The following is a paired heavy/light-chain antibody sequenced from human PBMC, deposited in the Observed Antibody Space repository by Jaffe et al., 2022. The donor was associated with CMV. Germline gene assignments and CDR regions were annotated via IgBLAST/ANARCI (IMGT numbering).Heavy chain of an antibody. D-gene: IGHD3-16*02. CDR2: IKSKTDGGTT. V-gene: IGHV3-15*01. CDR1: GFTFSNAW. CDR3: TTVEAGYYDYVWGSYRPDPTTYYFDY. J-gene: IGHJ4*02. Sequence: EVQLVESGGGLVKPGGSLRLSCAASGFTFSNAWMSWVRQAPGKGLEWVGRIKSKTDGGTTDYAAPVKGRFTISRDDSKNTLYLQMNSLKTEDTAVYYCTTVEAGYYDYVWGSYRPDPTTYYFDYWGQGTLVTVSS.
Light chain of an antibody. V-gene: IGLV2-11*01. Sequence: QSALTQPRSVSGSPGQSVTISCTGTSSDVGGYNYVSWYQQHPGKAPKLMIYDVSKRPSGVPDRFSGSKSGNTASLTISGLQAEDEADYYCCSYAGSYEVFGGGTKLTVL. J-gene: IGLJ2*01. CDR3: CSYAGSYEV. CDR2: DVS. CDR1: SSDVGGYNY.